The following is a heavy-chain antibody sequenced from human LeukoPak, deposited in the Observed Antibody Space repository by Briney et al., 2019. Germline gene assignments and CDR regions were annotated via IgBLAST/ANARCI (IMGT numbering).Heavy chain of an antibody. CDR1: GFTFSSYG. V-gene: IGHV3-33*01. CDR2: IWSDGSNK. D-gene: IGHD2-21*02. Sequence: GRSLRLSCAASGFTFSSYGMHWVRQAPGKGLEWVAVIWSDGSNKYYADSVKGRFTISRDNSKNTLYLRMSSLRAEDTSVYYCVAGDWGARDSFDLWGRGTMVTVSS. CDR3: VAGDWGARDSFDL. J-gene: IGHJ3*01.